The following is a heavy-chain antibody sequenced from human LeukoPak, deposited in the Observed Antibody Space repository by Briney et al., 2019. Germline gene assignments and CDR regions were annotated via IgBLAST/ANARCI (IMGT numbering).Heavy chain of an antibody. J-gene: IGHJ4*02. CDR2: TYYSGIT. D-gene: IGHD6-19*01. CDR1: GGSISSYY. Sequence: SETLSLTCTVSGGSISSYYWSWIRQPPGKGLEWIGYTYYSGITNYNPSLKSRVTIPVDTSKNQFSLKLSSVTAADTAVYYCARAWYSSGWTFDYWGQGTLVTVSS. CDR3: ARAWYSSGWTFDY. V-gene: IGHV4-59*01.